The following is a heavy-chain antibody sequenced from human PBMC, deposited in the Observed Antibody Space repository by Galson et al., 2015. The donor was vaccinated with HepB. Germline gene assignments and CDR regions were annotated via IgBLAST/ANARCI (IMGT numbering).Heavy chain of an antibody. V-gene: IGHV3-66*01. D-gene: IGHD6-13*01. CDR3: ARSGPLRSSSWYYFDY. J-gene: IGHJ4*02. CDR2: IYSGGST. Sequence: SLRLSCAASGFTVSSNYMSWVRQAPGKGLEWVSVIYSGGSTYYADSVKGRFTISRDNSKNTLYLQMNSLRAEDTAVYYCARSGPLRSSSWYYFDYWGQGTLVTVSS. CDR1: GFTVSSNY.